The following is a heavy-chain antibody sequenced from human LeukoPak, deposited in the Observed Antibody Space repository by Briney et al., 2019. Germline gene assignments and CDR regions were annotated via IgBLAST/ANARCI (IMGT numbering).Heavy chain of an antibody. Sequence: SETLSLTCTVSGGSISSYYWSWIRQPPGKGLEWIGYIYYSGSTNYNPSLKSRVTISVDTSKNQFSLKLSSVTAADTAVHYCARDRNYYDSSGPPYYYSALDVWGQGTTVTVSS. CDR1: GGSISSYY. D-gene: IGHD3-22*01. V-gene: IGHV4-59*01. CDR3: ARDRNYYDSSGPPYYYSALDV. CDR2: IYYSGST. J-gene: IGHJ6*02.